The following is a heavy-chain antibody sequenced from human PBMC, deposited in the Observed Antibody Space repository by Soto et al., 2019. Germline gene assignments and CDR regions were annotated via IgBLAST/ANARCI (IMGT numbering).Heavy chain of an antibody. Sequence: SVKVSCKASGGTFSSYAISWVRQAPGQGLEWMGGIIPIFGTANYAQKFQGRVTITADESTSTAYMELSSLRSEDTAVYYCARAIPITIFGVVPPYYYYGMDVWGQGTTVTVSS. D-gene: IGHD3-3*01. CDR3: ARAIPITIFGVVPPYYYYGMDV. V-gene: IGHV1-69*13. J-gene: IGHJ6*02. CDR1: GGTFSSYA. CDR2: IIPIFGTA.